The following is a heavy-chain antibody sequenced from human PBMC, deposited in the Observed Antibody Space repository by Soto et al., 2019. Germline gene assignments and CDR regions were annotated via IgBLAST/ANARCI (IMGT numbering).Heavy chain of an antibody. Sequence: EVQLLESGGAWVHLGGSRRPPCAALGLTFSSYARSWSRQAPVKGLEWVSAISGSGDSTYYADSVKGRFTISRDNSKNTLYLQMNSLRAEDTAVYYCARRGSGSYYDYWGQGTLVTVSS. CDR1: GLTFSSYA. CDR2: ISGSGDST. CDR3: ARRGSGSYYDY. D-gene: IGHD1-26*01. V-gene: IGHV3-23*01. J-gene: IGHJ4*02.